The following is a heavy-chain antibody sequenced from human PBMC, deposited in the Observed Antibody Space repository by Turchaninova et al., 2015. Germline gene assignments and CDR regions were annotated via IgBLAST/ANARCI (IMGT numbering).Heavy chain of an antibody. D-gene: IGHD6-19*01. Sequence: QVKLQESGPGLVKPSETLSLTGAFSGSSISSGYYWGWIRQPPGKGLEWIGSIHHSGSTYYNPSLKSRVTISVDTSKNQISLKLNSVTAADTAVYYCAREFTSAWAFDYWGQGTLVTVSS. CDR2: IHHSGST. CDR1: GSSISSGYY. J-gene: IGHJ4*02. V-gene: IGHV4-38-2*01. CDR3: AREFTSAWAFDY.